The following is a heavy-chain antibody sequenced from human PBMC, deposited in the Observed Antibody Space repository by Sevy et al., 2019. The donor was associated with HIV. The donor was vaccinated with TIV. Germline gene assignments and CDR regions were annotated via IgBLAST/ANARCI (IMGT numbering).Heavy chain of an antibody. J-gene: IGHJ6*02. Sequence: GGSLRLSCAASGFTFDDYAMHWVRQGPGKGLEWVSTINWNSGTVDYADSVKGRFTVSRDNAKNSLYIQMNRLRGEDTALYYCVKDLTVTTSEGDYHYDMDVWGQGTTVTVSS. CDR2: INWNSGTV. CDR1: GFTFDDYA. V-gene: IGHV3-9*01. CDR3: VKDLTVTTSEGDYHYDMDV. D-gene: IGHD4-4*01.